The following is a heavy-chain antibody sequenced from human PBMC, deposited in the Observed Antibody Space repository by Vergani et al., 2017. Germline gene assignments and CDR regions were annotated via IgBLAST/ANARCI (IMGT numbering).Heavy chain of an antibody. D-gene: IGHD2-15*01. CDR2: INHSGST. J-gene: IGHJ6*02. Sequence: QVQLQQWGAGLLKPSETLSLTCAVYGGSFSGYYWSWIRQPPGKGLEWIGEINHSGSTNYNPSLKSRVTISVDTSKNQFSLTLSSVTAADTAVYYCVRELGRGYCSTTLCFGMDLWGQGTTVTVS. CDR1: GGSFSGYY. CDR3: VRELGRGYCSTTLCFGMDL. V-gene: IGHV4-34*01.